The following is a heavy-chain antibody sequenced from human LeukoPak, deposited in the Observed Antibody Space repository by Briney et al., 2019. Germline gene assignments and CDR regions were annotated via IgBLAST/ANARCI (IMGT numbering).Heavy chain of an antibody. CDR2: IIPIFGTA. CDR1: GGTFSSYA. V-gene: IGHV1-69*13. D-gene: IGHD6-6*01. J-gene: IGHJ6*02. Sequence: GASVKVSCKASGGTFSSYAINWVRQAPGQGLEWMGGIIPIFGTANYAQKFQGRVTITADESTSTAYMELSSLRSEDTAVYYCARERGIAARHYYYYGMDVWGQGTTVTVSS. CDR3: ARERGIAARHYYYYGMDV.